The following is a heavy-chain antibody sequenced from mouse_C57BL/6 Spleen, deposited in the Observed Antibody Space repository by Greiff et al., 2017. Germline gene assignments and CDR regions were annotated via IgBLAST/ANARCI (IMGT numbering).Heavy chain of an antibody. CDR2: IYPSDSET. V-gene: IGHV1-61*01. CDR3: AREEDGDFAY. Sequence: QVQLQQPGAELVRPGSSVKLSCKASGYTFTSYWMDWVKQRPGQGLEWIGNIYPSDSETHYNQKFKDKATLTVDKSSSTAYMQLSSLTSEDSAVYYCAREEDGDFAYWGQGTLVTVSA. CDR1: GYTFTSYW. J-gene: IGHJ3*01. D-gene: IGHD2-13*01.